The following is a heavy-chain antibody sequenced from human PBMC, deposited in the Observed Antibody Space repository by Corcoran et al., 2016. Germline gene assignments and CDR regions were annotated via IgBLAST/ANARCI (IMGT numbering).Heavy chain of an antibody. D-gene: IGHD5-12*01. CDR3: TTDLFERHRGYGGRLYYYYGMDV. J-gene: IGHJ6*02. V-gene: IGHV3-15*07. CDR2: IKSKTDGGTT. CDR1: GFTFSNAW. Sequence: VQLVESGGGLVKPGGSLRLSCAASGFTFSNAWMNWVRQAPGKGLEWVGRIKSKTDGGTTDYAAPVKGRFTISRDDSKNTLYLQMNSRKTEDTAVYYCTTDLFERHRGYGGRLYYYYGMDVWGQGTTVTVSS.